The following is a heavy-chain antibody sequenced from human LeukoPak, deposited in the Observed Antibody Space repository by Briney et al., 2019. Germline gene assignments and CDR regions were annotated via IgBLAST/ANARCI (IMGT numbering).Heavy chain of an antibody. CDR2: ISSNGGST. CDR1: GFTFSNCA. J-gene: IGHJ4*02. D-gene: IGHD5-18*01. Sequence: GGSLRLSCSASGFTFSNCAMHWVRQAPGKGLEYVSAISSNGGSTYYADSVKGRFTISRDNSKNTLYLQMGSLRAEDTAVYYCVKDPRYSYGSWGQGTLVTVSS. V-gene: IGHV3-64D*09. CDR3: VKDPRYSYGS.